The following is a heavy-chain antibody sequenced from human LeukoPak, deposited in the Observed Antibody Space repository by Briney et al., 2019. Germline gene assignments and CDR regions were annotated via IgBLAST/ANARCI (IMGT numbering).Heavy chain of an antibody. CDR3: AKDFVPRGGSYFPGFDY. Sequence: GGSLRLSCAASGFTFSSYAMNWVRQAPGKGLEWVSTISNSCDRTYYADSVKGGFTISRDNSKNTLYLQMNSLRTEDTAVYYCAKDFVPRGGSYFPGFDYWGQGTLVIVSS. CDR2: ISNSCDRT. CDR1: GFTFSSYA. D-gene: IGHD1-26*01. J-gene: IGHJ4*02. V-gene: IGHV3-23*01.